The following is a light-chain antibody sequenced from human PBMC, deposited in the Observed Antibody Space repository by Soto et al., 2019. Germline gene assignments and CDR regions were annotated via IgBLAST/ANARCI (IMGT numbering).Light chain of an antibody. Sequence: DIQMTQSPSSVSASVGDRVTITCRAIQDISTWLAWYQQKPGKAPKLLIYAASTLQSGVPSRFSGGGSGTAFTLTISSLQPEDFAAYYCLQSNSLTLTFGGGTKVEIK. CDR1: QDISTW. J-gene: IGKJ4*01. V-gene: IGKV1D-12*01. CDR3: LQSNSLTLT. CDR2: AAS.